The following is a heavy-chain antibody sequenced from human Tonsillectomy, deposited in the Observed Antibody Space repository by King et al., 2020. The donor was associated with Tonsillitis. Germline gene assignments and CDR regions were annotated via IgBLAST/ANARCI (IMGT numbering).Heavy chain of an antibody. J-gene: IGHJ4*02. V-gene: IGHV6-1*01. D-gene: IGHD1-14*01. CDR3: ARGSPPPRLITSRAYYFDY. Sequence: VQLQQSGPGLVKPSQTLSLTCAISGDSVSSNSAAWNWIRQSPSRGLEWLGRTYYRSKWYNDYAVSVKSRITINPDTSKNQFSLQLNSVTPEDTAVYYCARGSPPPRLITSRAYYFDYWGQGTLVTVSS. CDR2: TYYRSKWYN. CDR1: GDSVSSNSAA.